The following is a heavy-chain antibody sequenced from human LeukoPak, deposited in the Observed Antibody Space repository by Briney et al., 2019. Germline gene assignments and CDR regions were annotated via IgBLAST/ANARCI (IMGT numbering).Heavy chain of an antibody. Sequence: SETLSLTCTVSGGSISSGGYYWSWIRQHPGKGLEWIGYIYYSGSTYYNPSLKSRVTISVDTSKNQFSLKLSSVTAADTAVYYCATGRAAGKHYYDSSGYYSFDYWGQGTLVTVSS. J-gene: IGHJ4*02. V-gene: IGHV4-31*03. CDR2: IYYSGST. CDR3: ATGRAAGKHYYDSSGYYSFDY. CDR1: GGSISSGGYY. D-gene: IGHD3-22*01.